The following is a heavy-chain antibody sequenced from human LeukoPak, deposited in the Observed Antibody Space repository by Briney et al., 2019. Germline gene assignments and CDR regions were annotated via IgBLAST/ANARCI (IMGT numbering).Heavy chain of an antibody. D-gene: IGHD5-24*01. Sequence: GGSLRLSCAASGFTFSSYSMNWVRQAPGKGLEWVSYISSSSSTIYYADSVKGRFTISRDNAKNSLYLQMNSLRAEDTAVYYCAREGGMATITLDYWGQGTLVTVSS. J-gene: IGHJ4*02. V-gene: IGHV3-48*04. CDR1: GFTFSSYS. CDR3: AREGGMATITLDY. CDR2: ISSSSSTI.